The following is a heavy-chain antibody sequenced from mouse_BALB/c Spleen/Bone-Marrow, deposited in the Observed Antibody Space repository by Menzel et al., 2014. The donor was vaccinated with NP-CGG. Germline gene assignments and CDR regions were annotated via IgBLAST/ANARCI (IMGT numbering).Heavy chain of an antibody. D-gene: IGHD2-3*01. CDR2: IWAGGNT. Sequence: QVQLQQSGPGLVAPSQTLSITCTVSGFSLTNYGVHWVRQPPGKGLEWLGVIWAGGNTNYNSALMSRLSISKDNSKSQVFLKMNSLQTEDTAMYYCASCYDGYYEFTYWGQGTLVTVSA. CDR1: GFSLTNYG. CDR3: ASCYDGYYEFTY. V-gene: IGHV2-9*02. J-gene: IGHJ3*01.